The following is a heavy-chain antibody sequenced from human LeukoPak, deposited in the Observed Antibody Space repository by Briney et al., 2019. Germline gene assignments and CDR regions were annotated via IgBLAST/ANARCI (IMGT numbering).Heavy chain of an antibody. J-gene: IGHJ4*02. D-gene: IGHD1-7*01. V-gene: IGHV3-74*01. CDR2: INSDGSSI. Sequence: GGSLRLSCAASGFTFSSCSMHWVRQATGKGLVWVSRINSDGSSISYADSVKGRFTISRDNAKNTLYLQMNSLRAEDTALYYCARAGLYNWNYEGTAYFDYWGQGTLVTVSS. CDR3: ARAGLYNWNYEGTAYFDY. CDR1: GFTFSSCS.